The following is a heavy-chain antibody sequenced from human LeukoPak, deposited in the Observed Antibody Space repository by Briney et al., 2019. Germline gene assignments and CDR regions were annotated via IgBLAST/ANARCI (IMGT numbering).Heavy chain of an antibody. D-gene: IGHD3-3*01. CDR3: AREVITIFGVVTGLDY. CDR1: GGSISSGDYY. V-gene: IGHV4-30-4*08. CDR2: IYYSGST. J-gene: IGHJ4*02. Sequence: SQTLSLTCTVSGGSISSGDYYWSWIRQPPGKGLEWIGYIYYSGSTYYNPSLKSQVTISVDTSKNQFSLKLSSVTAADTAVYYCAREVITIFGVVTGLDYWGQGTLVTVSS.